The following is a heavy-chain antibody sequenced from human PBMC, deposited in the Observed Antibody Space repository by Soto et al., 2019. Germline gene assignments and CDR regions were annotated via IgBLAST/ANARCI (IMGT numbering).Heavy chain of an antibody. CDR2: ISAYNGNT. Sequence: GASVKVSCKASGYTFTSYGISWVRQAPGQGLEWMGWISAYNGNTNYAQKLQGRVTMTRDTSTSTAYMELRSLRSDDTDVYYCARESSYSSGWLGFDYWGQGTLVTVSS. CDR3: ARESSYSSGWLGFDY. D-gene: IGHD6-19*01. V-gene: IGHV1-18*04. J-gene: IGHJ4*02. CDR1: GYTFTSYG.